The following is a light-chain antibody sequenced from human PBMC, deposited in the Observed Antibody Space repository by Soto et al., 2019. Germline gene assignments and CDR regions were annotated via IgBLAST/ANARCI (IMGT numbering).Light chain of an antibody. CDR2: GAS. CDR1: QSVSSSY. J-gene: IGKJ1*01. Sequence: EIVLTQSPGTLSLSPGERATLSCRASQSVSSSYLAWYQQKPGQAPRLLIYGASSRATGIPDRFSGSGSGTDFTLTISRLETEEFAVYYCQQYGSSRTFGHGTKVEIK. CDR3: QQYGSSRT. V-gene: IGKV3-20*01.